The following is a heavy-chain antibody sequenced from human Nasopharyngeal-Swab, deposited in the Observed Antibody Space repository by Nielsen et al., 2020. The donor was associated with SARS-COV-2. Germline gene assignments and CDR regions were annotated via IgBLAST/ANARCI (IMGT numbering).Heavy chain of an antibody. CDR3: ARGRRDDYKRGWYFDP. V-gene: IGHV4-34*01. D-gene: IGHD5-24*01. CDR2: INQSGST. CDR1: VGSFSDYQ. Sequence: SETLSLTCAVYVGSFSDYQWSWIRQPPGKGLEWIGEINQSGSTNCNPSLESRVSMSVDTSKNQFSLKLSSVTAADTALYFCARGRRDDYKRGWYFDPWGRGNMVTVTS. J-gene: IGHJ2*01.